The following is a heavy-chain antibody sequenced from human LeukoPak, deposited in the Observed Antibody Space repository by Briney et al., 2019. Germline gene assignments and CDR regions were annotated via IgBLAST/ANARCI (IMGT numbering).Heavy chain of an antibody. D-gene: IGHD6-13*01. Sequence: SETLSLTCAVYGGSFSGYYWSWIRQPPGKGLEWIGEINHSGSTNYNPSLKSRVTISVDTSKNQFSLKLSSVTAADTAVYYCAGAAAFDDWGQGTLVTVSS. CDR3: AGAAAFDD. CDR2: INHSGST. CDR1: GGSFSGYY. V-gene: IGHV4-34*01. J-gene: IGHJ4*02.